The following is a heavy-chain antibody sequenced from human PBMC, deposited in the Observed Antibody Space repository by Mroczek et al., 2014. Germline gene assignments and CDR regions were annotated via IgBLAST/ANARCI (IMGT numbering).Heavy chain of an antibody. D-gene: IGHD3-22*01. CDR2: ISGSGGST. V-gene: IGHV3-23*01. Sequence: ESGGGLVQPGGSLRLSCAASGFTFSSYAMSWVRQAPGKGLEWVSAISGSGGSTYYADSVKGRFTISRDNSKNTLYLQMNSLRAEDTAVYYCAKVREDDSSGYRTGYYFDYWGQGTLVTVSS. CDR3: AKVREDDSSGYRTGYYFDY. J-gene: IGHJ4*02. CDR1: GFTFSSYA.